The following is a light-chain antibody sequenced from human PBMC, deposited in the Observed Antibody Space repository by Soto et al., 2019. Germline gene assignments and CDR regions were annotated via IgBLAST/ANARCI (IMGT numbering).Light chain of an antibody. V-gene: IGKV3D-15*01. J-gene: IGKJ1*01. CDR1: QSVIQK. CDR3: KQYSNWPRT. CDR2: GAS. Sequence: DIVLTKSPVTLSVSPGDRATLSCRASQSVIQKLAWFQQKPGQAPRLLLYGASAGATVITDRFSGSGVGTEFTLTISSLQSDDLAVYYCKQYSNWPRTFGQGTKVEMK.